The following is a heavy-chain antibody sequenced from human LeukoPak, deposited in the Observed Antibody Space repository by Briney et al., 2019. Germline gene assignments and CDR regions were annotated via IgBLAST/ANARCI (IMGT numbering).Heavy chain of an antibody. CDR2: IYYSGST. CDR1: GGSISSYY. CDR3: ARADGVLDFDY. V-gene: IGHV4-59*01. J-gene: IGHJ4*02. D-gene: IGHD3-10*01. Sequence: PSETLSLTCTVSGGSISSYYWSWIRQPPGKGLEWIGYIYYSGSTNYNPSLKSRVTISVDTSKNQFSLKLSSVTAADTAVYYCARADGVLDFDYWGQGTLATVSS.